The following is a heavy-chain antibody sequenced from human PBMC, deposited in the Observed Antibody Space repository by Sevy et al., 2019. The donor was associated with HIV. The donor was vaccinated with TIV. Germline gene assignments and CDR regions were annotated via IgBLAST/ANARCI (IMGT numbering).Heavy chain of an antibody. D-gene: IGHD1-26*01. V-gene: IGHV3-11*04. CDR2: ISTSGTTI. CDR1: GFTFSDYY. J-gene: IGHJ6*02. Sequence: GGCLRLSCAASGFTFSDYYMTWIRQAPGKGLEWVSHISTSGTTIYYTDSVKGRFIISRDNTKNSLYLQMDSLRAEDTALYYCAREYLNTRWHYYYYYGMDVWGQGTTVTVSS. CDR3: AREYLNTRWHYYYYYGMDV.